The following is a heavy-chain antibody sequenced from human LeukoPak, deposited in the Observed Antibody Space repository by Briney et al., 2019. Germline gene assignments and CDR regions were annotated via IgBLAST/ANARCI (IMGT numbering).Heavy chain of an antibody. CDR2: ISYHGANK. Sequence: GGSLRLSCAASGFTFNSYAIHWDRQAQGQGLERVAVISYHGANKYYADSVKGRFTISRDNSKNTLYLQMNSLRPEDTAVYYCAREGYCSGGGCYLEYLQHWGQGTLVTVSS. V-gene: IGHV3-30-3*01. CDR1: GFTFNSYA. J-gene: IGHJ1*01. D-gene: IGHD2-15*01. CDR3: AREGYCSGGGCYLEYLQH.